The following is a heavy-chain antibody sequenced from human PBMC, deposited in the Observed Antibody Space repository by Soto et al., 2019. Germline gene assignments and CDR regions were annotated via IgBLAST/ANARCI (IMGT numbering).Heavy chain of an antibody. V-gene: IGHV3-30*18. D-gene: IGHD6-25*01. Sequence: GGSLRLSCAASGFIFTTYGMHWVRQAPGKGLEWVAIISYDESKKYYADSVKGRFTISRDTSKNTLYLQMNSLRPEDTGVYYCAKQRSTNWFLLDDWGQGTLVTVSS. CDR2: ISYDESKK. J-gene: IGHJ4*02. CDR1: GFIFTTYG. CDR3: AKQRSTNWFLLDD.